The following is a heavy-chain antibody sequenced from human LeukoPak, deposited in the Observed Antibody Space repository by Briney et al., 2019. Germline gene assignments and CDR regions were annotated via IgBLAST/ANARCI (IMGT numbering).Heavy chain of an antibody. Sequence: PGGSLRLSCAASGFTLSSNYMSCGPEAPGEGLEWVLVIYRGGSTYYPDSVKGRFTIVRDNSNHTLYPQMNSRRAEETAVYSCARDATGAFDIWGQGTMVPVSS. V-gene: IGHV3-66*01. D-gene: IGHD2-15*01. CDR3: ARDATGAFDI. CDR1: GFTLSSNY. CDR2: IYRGGST. J-gene: IGHJ3*02.